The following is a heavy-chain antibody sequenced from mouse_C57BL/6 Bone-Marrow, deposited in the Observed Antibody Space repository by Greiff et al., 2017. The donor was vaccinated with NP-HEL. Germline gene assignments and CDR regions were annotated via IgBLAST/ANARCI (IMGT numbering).Heavy chain of an antibody. CDR1: GYTFTSYG. D-gene: IGHD2-4*01. CDR2: IYPRSGNT. CDR3: AREGMIKGYFDV. V-gene: IGHV1-81*01. J-gene: IGHJ1*03. Sequence: QVQLQQSGAELARPGASVKLSCKASGYTFTSYGISWVKQRTGQGLEWIGEIYPRSGNTYYNEKFKGKATLTADKSSSTAYMELRSLTSEDSAVYFCAREGMIKGYFDVWGTGTTVTVSS.